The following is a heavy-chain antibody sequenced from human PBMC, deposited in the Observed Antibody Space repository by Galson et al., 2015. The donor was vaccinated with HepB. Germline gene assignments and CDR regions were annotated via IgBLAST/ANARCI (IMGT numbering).Heavy chain of an antibody. Sequence: SLRLSCAASGFTFSTYGMHWVRLAPGKGLEWVAFVQYDAGNRYYGDSVRGRFTISRDNSKNTLYLQMNSLRDEDTAVYYCAKGRAAERYYGMDVWGQGTTVTVSS. J-gene: IGHJ6*02. CDR2: VQYDAGNR. CDR3: AKGRAAERYYGMDV. V-gene: IGHV3-30*02. D-gene: IGHD2-15*01. CDR1: GFTFSTYG.